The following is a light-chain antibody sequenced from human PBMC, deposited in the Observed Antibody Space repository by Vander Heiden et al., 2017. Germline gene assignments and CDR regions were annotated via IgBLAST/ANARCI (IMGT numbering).Light chain of an antibody. J-gene: IGKJ2*01. CDR1: QSISSF. V-gene: IGKV1-39*01. Sequence: DFQMTQPPSSLSASVGDRVTITCRASQSISSFLNWYHHKPVKAPKLLIYAASSFQRAVPSRSPGRASATAFTLTISSLHPEDFATYYCQQTDSTPQTFGQGTRLE. CDR3: QQTDSTPQT. CDR2: AAS.